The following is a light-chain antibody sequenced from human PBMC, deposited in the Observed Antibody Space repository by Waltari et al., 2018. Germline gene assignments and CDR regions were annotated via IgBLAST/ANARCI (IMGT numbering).Light chain of an antibody. CDR3: NSYTSSSTWV. V-gene: IGLV2-14*01. CDR2: DVS. Sequence: QSALTQPASVSGSPGQPITLSCTGTSSDVGGYNYVPWYQQHPGKAPKPMIFDVSKRPSGVSNRFSGSKSGSTASLTISGLQAEDETDFYCNSYTSSSTWVFGGGTKLTVL. CDR1: SSDVGGYNY. J-gene: IGLJ3*02.